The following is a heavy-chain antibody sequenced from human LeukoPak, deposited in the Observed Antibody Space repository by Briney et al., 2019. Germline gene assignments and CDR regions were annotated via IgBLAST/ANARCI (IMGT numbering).Heavy chain of an antibody. J-gene: IGHJ3*02. CDR1: GGTFSSYA. V-gene: IGHV1-69*13. CDR2: IIPIFGTA. CDR3: ARGMVYAILGLAFDI. D-gene: IGHD2-8*01. Sequence: ASVKVSCTASGGTFSSYAISWVRQAPGQGLEWMGGIIPIFGTANYAQKFQGRVTITADESTSTAYMELSSLRSEDTAVYYCARGMVYAILGLAFDIWGQGTMVTVSS.